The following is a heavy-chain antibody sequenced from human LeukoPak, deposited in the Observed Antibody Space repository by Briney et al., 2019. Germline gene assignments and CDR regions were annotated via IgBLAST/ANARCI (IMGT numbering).Heavy chain of an antibody. J-gene: IGHJ6*03. D-gene: IGHD6-13*01. V-gene: IGHV1-46*01. Sequence: ASVKVSCKAFGYTFSNNWMHWVRQAPGQGPERMGLISPTGGSTAYAQKFQGRVTLTRDMSTSTDYLELSSLRSEDTAVYYCARNGIAAAGTGLAYYYYYMDVWGKGTTVTISS. CDR2: ISPTGGST. CDR1: GYTFSNNW. CDR3: ARNGIAAAGTGLAYYYYYMDV.